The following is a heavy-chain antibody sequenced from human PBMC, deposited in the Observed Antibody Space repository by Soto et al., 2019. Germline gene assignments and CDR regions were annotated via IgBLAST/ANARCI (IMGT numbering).Heavy chain of an antibody. D-gene: IGHD3-22*01. Sequence: EVQLLESGGDLVQPGGSLRLSCAASGFPFGSYAMSWVRRAPGKGLEGVSTISGRGEDKYYTDSVKGRFTISRDNSKNTLYVHMNSLRAEDTAVYYCARAQPTYSSSYFDYWGQGTLVTVSS. J-gene: IGHJ4*02. CDR3: ARAQPTYSSSYFDY. CDR1: GFPFGSYA. CDR2: ISGRGEDK. V-gene: IGHV3-23*01.